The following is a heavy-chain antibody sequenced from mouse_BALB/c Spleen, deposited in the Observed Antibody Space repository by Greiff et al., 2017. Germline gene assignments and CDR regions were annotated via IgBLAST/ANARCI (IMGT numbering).Heavy chain of an antibody. CDR2: ISYSGST. CDR1: GDSITSGY. J-gene: IGHJ2*01. V-gene: IGHV3-8*02. D-gene: IGHD1-1*01. Sequence: EVKLMESGPSLVKPSQTLSLTCSVTGDSITSGYWNWIRKFPGNKLEYMGYISYSGSTYYNPSLKSRISITRDTSKNQYYLQLNSVTTEDTATYYCAKGGGGSSLYYFDYWGQGTTLTVSS. CDR3: AKGGGGSSLYYFDY.